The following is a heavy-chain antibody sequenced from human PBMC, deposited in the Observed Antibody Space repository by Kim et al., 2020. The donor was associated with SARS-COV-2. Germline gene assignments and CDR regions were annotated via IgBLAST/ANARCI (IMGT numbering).Heavy chain of an antibody. J-gene: IGHJ4*02. CDR1: GFTFSSYW. V-gene: IGHV3-74*01. CDR2: INSDGSSI. Sequence: GGSLRPSCAASGFTFSSYWMHWVRQAPGKGLVWVSRINSDGSSISYADSVKGRFTISRDNAKNTLYLQMNSLRAEDTAVYYCTRRGRTNSWYYFDYWGQGTLVSVSS. CDR3: TRRGRTNSWYYFDY. D-gene: IGHD6-13*01.